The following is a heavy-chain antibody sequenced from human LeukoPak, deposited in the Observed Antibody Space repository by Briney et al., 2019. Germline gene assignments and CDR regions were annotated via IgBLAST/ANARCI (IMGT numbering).Heavy chain of an antibody. CDR2: IYYSGST. CDR3: ARGLMMAIAGRGEFHY. Sequence: SETLSLTCSVSGGSISSSSYYWGWTRQPPGKGLEWIGYIYYSGSTNYNPSLKSRVTISVDTSKNQFSLKLSSVTAADTAVYYCARGLMMAIAGRGEFHYWGQGTLVTVSS. D-gene: IGHD6-13*01. CDR1: GGSISSSSYY. V-gene: IGHV4-61*05. J-gene: IGHJ4*02.